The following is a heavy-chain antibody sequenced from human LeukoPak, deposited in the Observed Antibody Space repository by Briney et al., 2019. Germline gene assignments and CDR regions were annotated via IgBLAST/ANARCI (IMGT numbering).Heavy chain of an antibody. CDR3: AREKAAGDFDY. CDR1: GFTFSSYS. D-gene: IGHD6-13*01. Sequence: PGGSLRLSCAASGFTFSSYSMNWVRQAPGKGLEWVSYISSSSSTIYYADSVKGRFTISRDNAKNSLYLQMNSLRAEDTAVYYCAREKAAGDFDYWGQGTLVTVSS. J-gene: IGHJ4*02. CDR2: ISSSSSTI. V-gene: IGHV3-48*01.